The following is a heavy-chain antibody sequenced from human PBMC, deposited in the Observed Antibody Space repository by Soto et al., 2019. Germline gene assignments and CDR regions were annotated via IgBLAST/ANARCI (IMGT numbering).Heavy chain of an antibody. Sequence: SETLSLTCTVSGGSISSYYWSWIRQPPGKGLEWIGYIYYSGSTNYNPSLKSRVTISVDTSKNQFSLKLSSATAADTAVYYCARLIGALTVTTGYYYMDVWGKGTTVTVSS. CDR2: IYYSGST. V-gene: IGHV4-59*01. J-gene: IGHJ6*03. CDR3: ARLIGALTVTTGYYYMDV. CDR1: GGSISSYY. D-gene: IGHD4-17*01.